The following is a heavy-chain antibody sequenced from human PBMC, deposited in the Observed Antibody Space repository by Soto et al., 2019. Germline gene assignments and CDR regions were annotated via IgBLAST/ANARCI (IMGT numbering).Heavy chain of an antibody. CDR3: AXGIQLWLRRINNGYSG. J-gene: IGHJ4*02. V-gene: IGHV1-69*12. D-gene: IGHD5-18*01. CDR2: IIPMFGTA. CDR1: GGTFSTYA. Sequence: QVQLVQSGAEVKKPESSVKVSCKAPGGTFSTYAISWVRQAPGQGLEWMGGIIPMFGTANYAHRFQDRVTITADESTNTVYIXLXXLRSEDTAVYFCAXGIQLWLRRINNGYSGWGQGTLVTV.